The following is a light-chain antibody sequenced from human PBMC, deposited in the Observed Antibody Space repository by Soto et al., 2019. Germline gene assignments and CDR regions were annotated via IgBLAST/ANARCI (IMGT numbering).Light chain of an antibody. Sequence: EVVLTQSPGTLSLSPGERATLSCRASRTVDGNYLAWYHQKPGQAPRLLIYGASTRATGIPARFSGSGSGTDFTLTISSLQSEDFAVYYCQQYDNWPWTFGQGTKVDIK. CDR3: QQYDNWPWT. J-gene: IGKJ1*01. CDR1: RTVDGN. CDR2: GAS. V-gene: IGKV3-15*01.